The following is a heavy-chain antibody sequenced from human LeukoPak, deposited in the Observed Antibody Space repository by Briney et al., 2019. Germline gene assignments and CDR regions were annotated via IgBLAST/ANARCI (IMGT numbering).Heavy chain of an antibody. CDR3: ARHVIFPDVDTSIISTWYFDL. CDR1: SGSISSSSYY. D-gene: IGHD5-18*01. CDR2: IYYSGKI. J-gene: IGHJ2*01. Sequence: PSETLSLTCTVSSGSISSSSYYWGWIRQPPGKGLEWIGSIYYSGKIYYNPSLKSRVTISVDTSKNQFSLKLSSVTAADTAVYYCARHVIFPDVDTSIISTWYFDLWGRGTLVTVSS. V-gene: IGHV4-39*01.